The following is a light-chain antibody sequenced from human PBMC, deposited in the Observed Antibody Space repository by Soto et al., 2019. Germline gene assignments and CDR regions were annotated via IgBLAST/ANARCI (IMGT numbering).Light chain of an antibody. CDR3: QSYDSSLSGSV. J-gene: IGLJ3*02. CDR1: SSNIGAGYD. Sequence: QSVLTQPPSVSGAPGQRVTISCTGSSSNIGAGYDVHWYQQLPGTAPKLLIYGNSNRPSGVPDRFSGCKSGTSASLAITGLQAEDVADYYCQSYDSSLSGSVFGGGTKLTVL. CDR2: GNS. V-gene: IGLV1-40*01.